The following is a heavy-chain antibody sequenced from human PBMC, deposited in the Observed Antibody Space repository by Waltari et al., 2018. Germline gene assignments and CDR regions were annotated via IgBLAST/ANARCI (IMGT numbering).Heavy chain of an antibody. Sequence: QVQLQESGPGLVKPSETLSLTCDVSGYSLTSGYYWTWIRQPPGKGLEWIGSVYHSGRTFYNPSLNSRVTISIDTSKNQFSLKLESVTAADTAVYYCARDPAGLYDSSGYYLDYWGQGTLVTVSS. CDR3: ARDPAGLYDSSGYYLDY. V-gene: IGHV4-38-2*02. CDR2: VYHSGRT. CDR1: GYSLTSGYY. D-gene: IGHD3-22*01. J-gene: IGHJ4*02.